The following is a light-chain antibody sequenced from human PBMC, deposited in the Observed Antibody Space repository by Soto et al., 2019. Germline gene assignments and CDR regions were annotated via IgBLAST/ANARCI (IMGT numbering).Light chain of an antibody. CDR1: QSISYW. CDR2: KAS. CDR3: QQYNIYWT. J-gene: IGKJ1*01. V-gene: IGKV1-5*03. Sequence: DIQMTQSPSPLSASVGDRVTITCRASQSISYWLAWYQQKPGKAPNLLIYKASTLESGVPSRFSGSGSGTEFTLTISSLQPDDFATYYCQQYNIYWTFGQGTKVEIK.